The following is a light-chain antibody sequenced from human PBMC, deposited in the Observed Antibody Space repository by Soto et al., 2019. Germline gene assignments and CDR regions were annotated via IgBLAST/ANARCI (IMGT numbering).Light chain of an antibody. J-gene: IGLJ1*01. V-gene: IGLV1-40*01. CDR3: QSYDSSLSGLV. CDR2: GNS. CDR1: SSNIGAGYD. Sequence: QSVLTQPPSVSGAPGQSVTISCTWSSSNIGAGYDVHWYQQLPGTAPKLLIYGNSNRPSGVPDRFSGSKSGTSASLAITGLQAEDEADYYCQSYDSSLSGLVFGTGTKLTVL.